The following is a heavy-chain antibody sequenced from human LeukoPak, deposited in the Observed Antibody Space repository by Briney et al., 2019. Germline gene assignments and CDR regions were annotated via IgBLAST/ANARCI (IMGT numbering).Heavy chain of an antibody. V-gene: IGHV5-51*01. D-gene: IGHD1-26*01. Sequence: GESLKISCKGSGYSFTTYWIGWVRQLPGKGLECMGIIWPGDSDTRYSPSFQGQVTISADKTISTVYLQWSSLKVSDTAIYYCARRGRGDWFDPWGQGTLVTVSS. CDR1: GYSFTTYW. J-gene: IGHJ5*02. CDR3: ARRGRGDWFDP. CDR2: IWPGDSDT.